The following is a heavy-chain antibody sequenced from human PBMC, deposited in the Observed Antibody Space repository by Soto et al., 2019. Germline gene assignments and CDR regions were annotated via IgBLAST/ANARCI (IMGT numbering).Heavy chain of an antibody. CDR3: ALVTTPSPDYYYYYMDV. V-gene: IGHV2-26*01. D-gene: IGHD4-4*01. CDR1: GFSLSNDRMG. CDR2: TFSNDEK. J-gene: IGHJ6*03. Sequence: VSGPTLVNHTETLTLTSTVSGFSLSNDRMGVSWIRQPPGKALEWLAHTFSNDEKSYSTSLKSRLTISKDTSKSQVVLTMTNMDPVDTATYYCALVTTPSPDYYYYYMDVWGKGTTVTVSS.